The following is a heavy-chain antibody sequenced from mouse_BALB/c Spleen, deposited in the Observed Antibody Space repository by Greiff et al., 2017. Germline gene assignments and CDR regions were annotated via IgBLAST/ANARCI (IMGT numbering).Heavy chain of an antibody. D-gene: IGHD3-1*01. Sequence: DVMLVESGGGLVQPGGSLKLPCAASGFAFSRYWMSWVRQAPGKGLEWIGEINPDSSTINYTPSLKDKFIISRDNAKNTLYLQMSKVRSEDTALYYCARDGARGTLDYWGQGTTLTVSS. J-gene: IGHJ2*01. V-gene: IGHV4-1*02. CDR2: INPDSSTI. CDR1: GFAFSRYW. CDR3: ARDGARGTLDY.